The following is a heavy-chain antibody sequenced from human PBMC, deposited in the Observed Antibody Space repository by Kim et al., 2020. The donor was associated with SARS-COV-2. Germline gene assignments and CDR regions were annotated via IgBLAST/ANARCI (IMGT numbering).Heavy chain of an antibody. CDR2: ISYNGGST. J-gene: IGHJ4*02. D-gene: IGHD1-1*01. Sequence: GGSLRLSCAASGFTFNNYAMSWGRQAPGKGLEWVSVISYNGGSTYYADSVKGRFTISRDNSKNTLYLQMNSLRAEDTAVYFCAVNWNFDYWGQGTLVTVSS. CDR3: AVNWNFDY. V-gene: IGHV3-23*01. CDR1: GFTFNNYA.